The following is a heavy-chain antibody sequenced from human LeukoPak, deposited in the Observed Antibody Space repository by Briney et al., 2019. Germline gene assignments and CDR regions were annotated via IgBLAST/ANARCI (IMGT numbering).Heavy chain of an antibody. CDR2: ITAGGGST. J-gene: IGHJ4*02. V-gene: IGHV3-23*01. CDR1: GFTFSSYA. D-gene: IGHD6-13*01. Sequence: GGSLRLSCAASGFTFSSYAMTWVRQAPGKRLEWVSSITAGGGSTYYADSVKGRFTISRDNSKSTLYLQMNCLRAEDTAVYYCAKCESAAPGTTPDYWGQGTLVTVSS. CDR3: AKCESAAPGTTPDY.